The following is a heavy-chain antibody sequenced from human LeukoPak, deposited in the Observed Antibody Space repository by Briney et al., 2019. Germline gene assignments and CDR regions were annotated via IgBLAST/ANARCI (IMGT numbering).Heavy chain of an antibody. Sequence: GGSLRLSCAASGFTFSSYSMNWVRQAPGKGLEWVSSISSSRSYIYYADSVKGRFTISRDNAKNSLYLQMNSLRAEDTAVYYCARERGTRVPDYWGQGTLVTVSS. V-gene: IGHV3-21*01. CDR1: GFTFSSYS. CDR2: ISSSRSYI. D-gene: IGHD1-1*01. J-gene: IGHJ4*02. CDR3: ARERGTRVPDY.